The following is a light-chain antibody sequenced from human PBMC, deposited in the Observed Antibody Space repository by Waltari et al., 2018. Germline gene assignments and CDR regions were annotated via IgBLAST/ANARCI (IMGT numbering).Light chain of an antibody. Sequence: SSELTQDPAVSVALGQTVRFTCQGDSLRSSYASWYQLKPGQAPVLVIYGKDERPSGIPDRISGYSSGTTSSLTITGAQAEDEADYYCSSRNGRANQVVFAGGTKVTVL. CDR2: GKD. CDR3: SSRNGRANQVV. V-gene: IGLV3-19*01. J-gene: IGLJ3*02. CDR1: SLRSSY.